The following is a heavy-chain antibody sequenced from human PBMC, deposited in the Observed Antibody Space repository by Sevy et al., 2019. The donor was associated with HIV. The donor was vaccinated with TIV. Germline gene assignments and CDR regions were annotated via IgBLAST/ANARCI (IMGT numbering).Heavy chain of an antibody. J-gene: IGHJ4*02. Sequence: GGSLRLSCAASGFTFSIYTMSWVRQAPGKGLEWVSTFCFGGSKIYYADSVKGRFTIPRDNSRNTGYLQRNSLRADDTAVYYCAREGCTQPHDYWGQGTLVTVSS. V-gene: IGHV3-23*01. CDR2: FCFGGSKI. CDR3: AREGCTQPHDY. D-gene: IGHD2-8*01. CDR1: GFTFSIYT.